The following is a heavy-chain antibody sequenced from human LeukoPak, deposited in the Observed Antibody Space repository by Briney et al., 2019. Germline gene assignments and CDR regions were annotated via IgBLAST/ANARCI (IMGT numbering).Heavy chain of an antibody. V-gene: IGHV1-2*02. CDR1: GYTFTGYY. J-gene: IGHJ4*02. D-gene: IGHD5-18*01. CDR2: INPNSGGT. Sequence: ASVKVSCKASGYTFTGYYMHWVRQASGQGLEWMGWINPNSGGTNYAQKFQGRVTMTRDTSISTAYMELSRLRSDDTAVYYCARDVDTAMVFDYWGQGTLVTVSS. CDR3: ARDVDTAMVFDY.